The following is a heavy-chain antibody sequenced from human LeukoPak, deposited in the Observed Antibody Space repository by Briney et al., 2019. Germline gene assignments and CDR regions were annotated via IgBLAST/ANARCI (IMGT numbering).Heavy chain of an antibody. J-gene: IGHJ4*02. D-gene: IGHD6-19*01. Sequence: ASVKVSCKASGYTFTSYYMHWVRQAPGQGLEWLGIINSGAGSRRYAQQFEGRVTMTRDTSTSTVYMELSSLRSEDTAVYYCARSFSAVAGTLDYWGQGTLVTVSS. CDR1: GYTFTSYY. CDR3: ARSFSAVAGTLDY. CDR2: INSGAGSR. V-gene: IGHV1-46*01.